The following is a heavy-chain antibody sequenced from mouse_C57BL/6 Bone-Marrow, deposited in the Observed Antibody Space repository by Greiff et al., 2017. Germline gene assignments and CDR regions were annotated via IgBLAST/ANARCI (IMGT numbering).Heavy chain of an antibody. J-gene: IGHJ4*01. CDR3: TTFITTVHYYAMDY. Sequence: VQLQQSGAELVRPGASVKLSCTASGFNIKDYYMHWVKQRPEQGLEWIGRIDPEDGDTEYAPKFQGKATMTADTSSNTASLHLSSLTSEDTAVYYCTTFITTVHYYAMDYWGQGTSVTVSS. D-gene: IGHD1-1*01. CDR2: IDPEDGDT. CDR1: GFNIKDYY. V-gene: IGHV14-1*01.